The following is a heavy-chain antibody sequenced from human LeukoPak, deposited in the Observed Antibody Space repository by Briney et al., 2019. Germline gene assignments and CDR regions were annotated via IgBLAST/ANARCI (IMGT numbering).Heavy chain of an antibody. V-gene: IGHV3-23*01. CDR1: GFTFSSYA. J-gene: IGHJ4*02. CDR2: ISGSGGST. CDR3: ARGDHVGYFLDY. Sequence: GGSLRLSCAASGFTFSSYAMNWVRQAPGKGLAWVSGISGSGGSTYYADSVKGRFTISRDNAKNTLYLQLDSLRAEDTAVYYCARGDHVGYFLDYWGQGTLVTVSS. D-gene: IGHD1-26*01.